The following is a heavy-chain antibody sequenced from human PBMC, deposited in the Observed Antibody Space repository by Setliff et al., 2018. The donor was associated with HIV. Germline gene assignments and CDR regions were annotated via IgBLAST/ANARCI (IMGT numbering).Heavy chain of an antibody. Sequence: ASVEVSCKASGYTFTGYYMHWVRQAPGQGLEWMGRINPNSGGTNYAQRFQGRVTITRDTSISTAYMELSRLRSDDTAVYYCVRSGYSYGHDAFDIWGQGTMVTVSS. CDR3: VRSGYSYGHDAFDI. CDR2: INPNSGGT. CDR1: GYTFTGYY. V-gene: IGHV1-2*06. J-gene: IGHJ3*02. D-gene: IGHD5-18*01.